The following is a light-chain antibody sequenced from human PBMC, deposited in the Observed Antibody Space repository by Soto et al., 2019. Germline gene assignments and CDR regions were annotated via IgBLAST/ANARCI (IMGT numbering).Light chain of an antibody. CDR3: QQRSNWPPT. CDR2: DAS. V-gene: IGKV3-11*01. Sequence: ENVLSQSPATLSLSPGERATLSCRASQGIGDTLAWYQQKPGQAPRLLIYDASNRATGIPARFSGSGSGTDFTLTISSLEPEDFAVYYCQQRSNWPPTFGQGTRLEIK. J-gene: IGKJ5*01. CDR1: QGIGDT.